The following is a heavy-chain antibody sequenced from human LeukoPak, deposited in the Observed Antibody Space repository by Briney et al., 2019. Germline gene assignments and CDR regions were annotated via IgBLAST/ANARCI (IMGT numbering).Heavy chain of an antibody. Sequence: SETLCLTCTVSGGAIRGDEWSWVRQPPGKGVGGRGYIYYSGSTYYNPSLKSRVTISVDTSKNQFSLKLSSVTAADTAVYYCARWGIVVVPAAMPGNAFDIWGQGTMVTVSS. CDR1: GGAIRGDE. CDR2: IYYSGST. CDR3: ARWGIVVVPAAMPGNAFDI. D-gene: IGHD2-2*01. J-gene: IGHJ3*02. V-gene: IGHV4-59*08.